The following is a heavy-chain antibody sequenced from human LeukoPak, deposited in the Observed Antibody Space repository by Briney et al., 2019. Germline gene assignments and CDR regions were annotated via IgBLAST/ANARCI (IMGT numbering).Heavy chain of an antibody. J-gene: IGHJ4*02. V-gene: IGHV3-48*04. CDR2: ISSSGSTI. CDR3: ASEYSSGWYIY. D-gene: IGHD6-19*01. Sequence: GGSLRLSCAASGFTFSNYGMNWVRQTPGKGLEWVSYISSSGSTIYYADSVKGRFTISRDNAKNSLYLQMNSLRAEDTAVYYCASEYSSGWYIYWGQGTLVTVSS. CDR1: GFTFSNYG.